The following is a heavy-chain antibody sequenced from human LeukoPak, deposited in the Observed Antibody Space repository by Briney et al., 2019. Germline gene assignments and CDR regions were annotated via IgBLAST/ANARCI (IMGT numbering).Heavy chain of an antibody. CDR1: GYTFTSYD. J-gene: IGHJ3*02. CDR2: IIPIFGTA. V-gene: IGHV1-69*05. CDR3: ARSPRAFDI. Sequence: SVKVSCKASGYTFTSYDINWVRQAPGQGLEWMGGIIPIFGTANYAQKFQGRVTITTDESTSTAYMELSSLRSEDTAVYYCARSPRAFDIWGQGTMVTVSS.